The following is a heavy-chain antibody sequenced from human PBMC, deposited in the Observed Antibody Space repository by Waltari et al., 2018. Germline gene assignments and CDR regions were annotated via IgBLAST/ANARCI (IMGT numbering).Heavy chain of an antibody. J-gene: IGHJ3*02. CDR1: GGTFSSYA. D-gene: IGHD3-16*01. V-gene: IGHV1-69*14. CDR2: IIPIFGTA. CDR3: AGGGGPDAFDI. Sequence: QVQLVQSGAEVKKPGSSVKVSCKASGGTFSSYALSWVRQAPGQGLEWMGGIIPIFGTANNAKKFQGRVTITADKSTSTAYRELRSLRSEDRAVYYGAGGGGPDAFDIWGQGTMVTVSS.